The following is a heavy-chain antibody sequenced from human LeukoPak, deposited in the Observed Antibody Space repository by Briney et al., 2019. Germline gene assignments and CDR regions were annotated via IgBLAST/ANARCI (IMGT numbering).Heavy chain of an antibody. V-gene: IGHV4-59*01. CDR1: GGSISTCY. Sequence: PSETLSLTCTVSGGSISTCYRNWIRQPPGKGLEWIGYIYHSGSTNYNPSLQSRVTISVDTSKNQFSLNLNSVTAADTAVYYCARGGAARLHFQNWGQGTLVTVSS. D-gene: IGHD6-6*01. J-gene: IGHJ1*01. CDR2: IYHSGST. CDR3: ARGGAARLHFQN.